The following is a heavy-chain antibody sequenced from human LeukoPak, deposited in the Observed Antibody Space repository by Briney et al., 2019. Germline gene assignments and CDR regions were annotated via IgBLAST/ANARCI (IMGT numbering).Heavy chain of an antibody. CDR1: GDSISSFY. CDR2: IHYSGSS. D-gene: IGHD2-15*01. Sequence: SETLSLTCSVSGDSISSFYWNWIRQSPGRGLEWIGNIHYSGSSIYNPSFRSRVTMSIDTSKKQFFLKLRSVTAADTAVYYCVLAPNSNWFDFWGQGTLVTVSS. CDR3: VLAPNSNWFDF. J-gene: IGHJ4*02. V-gene: IGHV4-59*08.